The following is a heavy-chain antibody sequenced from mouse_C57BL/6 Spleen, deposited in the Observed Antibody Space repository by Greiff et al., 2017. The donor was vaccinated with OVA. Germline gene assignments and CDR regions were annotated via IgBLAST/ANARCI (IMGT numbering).Heavy chain of an antibody. J-gene: IGHJ2*01. Sequence: QVTLKVSGAELARPGASVKLSCKASGYTFTSYGISWVKQRTGQGLEWIGEIYPRSGNTYYNEKFKGKATLTADKSSSTAYMELRSLTSEDSAVYFCAGIDYDDYFDYWGQGTTLTVSS. D-gene: IGHD2-4*01. V-gene: IGHV1-81*01. CDR3: AGIDYDDYFDY. CDR1: GYTFTSYG. CDR2: IYPRSGNT.